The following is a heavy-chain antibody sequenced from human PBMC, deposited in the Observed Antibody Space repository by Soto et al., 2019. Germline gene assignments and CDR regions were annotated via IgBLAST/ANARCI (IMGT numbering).Heavy chain of an antibody. D-gene: IGHD3-9*01. V-gene: IGHV1-2*02. CDR1: GYTFTGYF. CDR3: ARDTSSPYYDILTPYYIY. J-gene: IGHJ4*02. CDR2: INPKSGDT. Sequence: ASVKVSCKASGYTFTGYFMQWVRQAPGQGLEWMGWINPKSGDTKYAQKFQGRVTMARDTSISTVYMELSRLVSDDTAVYYCARDTSSPYYDILTPYYIYWGQGTLVTVSS.